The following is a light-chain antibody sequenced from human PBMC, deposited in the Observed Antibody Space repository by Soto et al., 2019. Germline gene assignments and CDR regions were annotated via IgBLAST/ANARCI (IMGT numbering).Light chain of an antibody. CDR2: GAS. Sequence: EIVMTQSPATLSVSPGERATLSCRASQSVSSNLAWYQQKPGQAPRLLIYGASTRATGIPARFSGGGSGTEFTLTISSLQSEDFAVYCCQQYNSWPPTFGQGNKVEIK. CDR1: QSVSSN. CDR3: QQYNSWPPT. J-gene: IGKJ1*01. V-gene: IGKV3-15*01.